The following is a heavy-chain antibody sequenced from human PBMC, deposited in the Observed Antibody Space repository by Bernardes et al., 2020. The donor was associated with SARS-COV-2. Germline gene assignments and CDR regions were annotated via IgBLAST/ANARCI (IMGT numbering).Heavy chain of an antibody. J-gene: IGHJ5*02. D-gene: IGHD3-3*01. CDR1: GGSISNSSYY. V-gene: IGHV4-39*01. CDR3: ARRPINRITIFGVVIMAAWFDP. Sequence: SETLCLTCTVSGGSISNSSYYWGWIRQPPGKGLEWIGSIYYSGSTYYNPSLKSRVTISVDTSKNQFSLKLSSVTAADTAVYYCARRPINRITIFGVVIMAAWFDPWGQGTLVTVSS. CDR2: IYYSGST.